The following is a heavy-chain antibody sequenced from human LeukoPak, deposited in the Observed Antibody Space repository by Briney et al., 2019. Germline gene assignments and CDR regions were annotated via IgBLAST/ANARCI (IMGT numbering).Heavy chain of an antibody. CDR1: GFTFSTFS. Sequence: PGGSLRLSCAASGFTFSTFSMNWVGQAPGKGLEGVSSITSNSGYIYYADSVKGRFTLSRDNSKNTVYLQMNSLRVEDTAIYYCATISDLLFYFDSWGQGTLVTVSS. V-gene: IGHV3-21*01. CDR2: ITSNSGYI. CDR3: ATISDLLFYFDS. J-gene: IGHJ4*02.